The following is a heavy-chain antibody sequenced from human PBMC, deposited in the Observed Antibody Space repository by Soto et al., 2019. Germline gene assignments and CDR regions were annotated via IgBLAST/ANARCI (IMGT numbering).Heavy chain of an antibody. CDR1: GFTFSSYS. CDR3: ARDRAAAPDGMDV. Sequence: EVQLVESGGGLVKPGGSLRLSCAASGFTFSSYSMNWVRQAPGKGLEWVSSISSSSSYIYYADSVKGRFTISRDNAKNSLYLKMNSLRAEDTAVYYCARDRAAAPDGMDVWGQGTTVTVSS. D-gene: IGHD6-13*01. V-gene: IGHV3-21*01. CDR2: ISSSSSYI. J-gene: IGHJ6*02.